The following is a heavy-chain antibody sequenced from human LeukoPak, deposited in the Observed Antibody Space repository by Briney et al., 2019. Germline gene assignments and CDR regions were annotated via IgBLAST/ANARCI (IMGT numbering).Heavy chain of an antibody. CDR1: GFTFSNYG. D-gene: IGHD6-13*01. V-gene: IGHV3-30*02. CDR3: ARVAAVGTAAFDI. Sequence: GGSLRLSCAASGFTFSNYGIHWVRQAPGKGLEGVAFIRYDGSNKYYIDSVKGRFTISRDSSKNTLYLQMGSPRTEHMAVYYCARVAAVGTAAFDIWGQGTMVTVSS. CDR2: IRYDGSNK. J-gene: IGHJ3*02.